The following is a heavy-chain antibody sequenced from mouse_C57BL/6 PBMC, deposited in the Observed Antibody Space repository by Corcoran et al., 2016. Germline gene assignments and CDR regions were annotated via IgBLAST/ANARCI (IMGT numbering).Heavy chain of an antibody. CDR3: ARKRNWDDFDY. CDR2: INPNNGGT. D-gene: IGHD4-1*01. J-gene: IGHJ2*01. Sequence: EVQLQQSGPELVKPGASVKISCKASGYTFTDYYMNWVKQRHGKRLEWIGDINPNNGGTSYNQKFKGKATLTVDKSSSTAYMELRSLTSEDSAGYYCARKRNWDDFDYWRQGTTLTVSS. V-gene: IGHV1-26*01. CDR1: GYTFTDYY.